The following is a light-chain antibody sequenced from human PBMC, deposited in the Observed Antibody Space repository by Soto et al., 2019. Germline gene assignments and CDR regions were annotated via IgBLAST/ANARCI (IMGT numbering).Light chain of an antibody. J-gene: IGLJ1*01. CDR1: SSDVGGYNY. CDR2: EVS. Sequence: QSALTQPASVSGSPGQSITISCTGTSSDVGGYNYVSWYQQHPGKAPKLMIYEVSNRPSGVSNRFSGAKSGNTASLTIPGLQVEDEADYYCSSYTSSSTPYVFGTGTKVTVL. V-gene: IGLV2-14*01. CDR3: SSYTSSSTPYV.